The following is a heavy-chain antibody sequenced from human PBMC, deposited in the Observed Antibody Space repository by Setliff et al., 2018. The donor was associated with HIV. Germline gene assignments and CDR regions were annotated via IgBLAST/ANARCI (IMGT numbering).Heavy chain of an antibody. Sequence: QTGGSLRLSCAASGFTFSSYGMHWVRQAPGKGLEWVAVIWYDGTNKYYADSVKGRFTISRDNFKNTLFLQMNSLRAEDTAVYYCARDQEWLVEVEGDALHIWGQGTMVTVSS. CDR1: GFTFSSYG. V-gene: IGHV3-33*01. J-gene: IGHJ3*02. CDR2: IWYDGTNK. D-gene: IGHD6-19*01. CDR3: ARDQEWLVEVEGDALHI.